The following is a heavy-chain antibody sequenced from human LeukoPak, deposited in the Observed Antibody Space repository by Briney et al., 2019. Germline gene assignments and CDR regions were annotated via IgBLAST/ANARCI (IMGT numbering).Heavy chain of an antibody. J-gene: IGHJ4*02. CDR3: ARDRRCSSTSCYTGSGY. CDR1: GFTFSSYS. V-gene: IGHV3-21*01. D-gene: IGHD2-2*02. Sequence: GGSLRLPCAASGFTFSSYSMNWVRQAPGKGLECVSSISSSSSYIYYADSVKVRFTISRDNAKNSLYLQMNSLRAEDTAVYYCARDRRCSSTSCYTGSGYWGQGTLVTVSS. CDR2: ISSSSSYI.